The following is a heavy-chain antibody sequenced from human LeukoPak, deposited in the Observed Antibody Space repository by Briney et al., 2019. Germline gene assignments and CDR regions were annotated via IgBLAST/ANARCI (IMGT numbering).Heavy chain of an antibody. J-gene: IGHJ4*02. V-gene: IGHV4-59*01. CDR1: GGSISSYY. CDR2: IYYSGST. Sequence: SETLSLTCTVSGGSISSYYWSWIRQPPRKGLEWIGYIYYSGSTNYSPSLKSRVTISVDTSKNQFSLKLSSVTAADTAVYYCARSRGETYYYDSSGYLALDYWGQGTLVTVSS. D-gene: IGHD3-22*01. CDR3: ARSRGETYYYDSSGYLALDY.